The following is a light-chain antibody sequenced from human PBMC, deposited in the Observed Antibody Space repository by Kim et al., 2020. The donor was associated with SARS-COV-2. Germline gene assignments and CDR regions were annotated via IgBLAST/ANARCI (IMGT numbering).Light chain of an antibody. CDR3: ISYTSSSTLV. CDR1: SSDIGSNNF. CDR2: DVS. V-gene: IGLV2-14*03. J-gene: IGLJ3*02. Sequence: QSALTQPASMSGSPGQSTTIPCTGTSSDIGSNNFVSWYQQHPGKAPKLIIFDVSDRPSGVSDRFSGSKSGNTASLTISGLQAEDEADYYCISYTSSSTLVFGGGTKVTVL.